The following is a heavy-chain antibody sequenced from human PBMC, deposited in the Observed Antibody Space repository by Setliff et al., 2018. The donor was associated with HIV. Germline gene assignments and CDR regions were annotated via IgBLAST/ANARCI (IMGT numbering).Heavy chain of an antibody. V-gene: IGHV1-2*02. D-gene: IGHD1-26*01. CDR1: GYTFDAKY. CDR2: INPNSGGT. J-gene: IGHJ3*02. CDR3: ARRERTRGWELLRRAGNAFDI. Sequence: VASVKVSCKTSGYTFDAKYIHWARQAPGQGLEWMGWINPNSGGTNYARKFQGRVTMTRDASISTAYMELSRLRSDDTAVYYCARRERTRGWELLRRAGNAFDIWGQGTMVTVSS.